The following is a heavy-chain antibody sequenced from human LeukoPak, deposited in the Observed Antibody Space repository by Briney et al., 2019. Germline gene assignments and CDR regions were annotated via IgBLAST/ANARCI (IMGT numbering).Heavy chain of an antibody. CDR2: INPDGRDT. D-gene: IGHD2-21*02. J-gene: IGHJ1*01. CDR3: TSWGDTTAEYFQR. Sequence: GGSLRLSCVVSGFTFNRCWMNWVRQAPGKGLEWVAHINPDGRDTYYVDSVKGRFTTSRDNAQNSMYLQMNSLRVEDTAVYYCTSWGDTTAEYFQRWGQGTLVTVSS. V-gene: IGHV3-7*01. CDR1: GFTFNRCW.